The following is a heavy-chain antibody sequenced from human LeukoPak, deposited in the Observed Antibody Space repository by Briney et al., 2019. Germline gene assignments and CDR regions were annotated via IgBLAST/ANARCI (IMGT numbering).Heavy chain of an antibody. CDR1: GYTLTELS. J-gene: IGHJ4*02. Sequence: ASGKVSCKVSGYTLTELSMHWVRQAPGKGLEWMGGFDPEDGETIYAQKLQGRVTMTEDTSTDTAYMELSSLRSEDTAVYYCATDLSHSGSHYRFDYWGQGTLVTVSS. D-gene: IGHD1-26*01. CDR2: FDPEDGET. V-gene: IGHV1-24*01. CDR3: ATDLSHSGSHYRFDY.